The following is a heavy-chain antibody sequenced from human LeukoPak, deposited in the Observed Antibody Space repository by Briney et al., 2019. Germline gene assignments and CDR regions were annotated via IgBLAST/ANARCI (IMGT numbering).Heavy chain of an antibody. Sequence: ASVKVSCKASGYTFTGYYMHWVRQAPGQGPEWMGRINPNSGGTNYAQKLQGRVTMTTDTSTSTAYMELRSLRSDDTAVYYCARDLLLWFGEFPSFYFDYWGQGTLVTVSS. D-gene: IGHD3-10*01. CDR2: INPNSGGT. CDR1: GYTFTGYY. V-gene: IGHV1-2*06. CDR3: ARDLLLWFGEFPSFYFDY. J-gene: IGHJ4*02.